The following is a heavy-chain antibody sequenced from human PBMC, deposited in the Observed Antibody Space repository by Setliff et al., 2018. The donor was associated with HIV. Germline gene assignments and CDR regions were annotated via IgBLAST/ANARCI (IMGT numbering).Heavy chain of an antibody. CDR1: GASLIYYY. CDR3: ARGPGGTVPKPLEAFDV. D-gene: IGHD1-1*01. J-gene: IGHJ3*01. CDR2: VDYSGDS. Sequence: PSETLSLTCSVSGASLIYYYWSWIRQPPGKGLEWIGFVDYSGDSNYTPSLQSRVTISRDPSKNQVSLTLTSATAADTALYYCARGPGGTVPKPLEAFDVWGQGALVTVSS. V-gene: IGHV4-59*01.